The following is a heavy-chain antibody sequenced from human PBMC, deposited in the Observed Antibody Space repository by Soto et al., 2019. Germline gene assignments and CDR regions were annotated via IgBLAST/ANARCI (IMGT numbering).Heavy chain of an antibody. J-gene: IGHJ5*02. CDR2: IGSGGDGI. Sequence: EVPVLESGGGLVQPGGSLRLSCVASGFTFSNFAMKWVRQAPGKGLEWVSVIGSGGDGIHYADSVKGRFTISRDDSRNTVILQMNSLRADDTAVYYCATYGQHLMDTWGQGTQVTVS. V-gene: IGHV3-23*01. CDR3: ATYGQHLMDT. D-gene: IGHD4-17*01. CDR1: GFTFSNFA.